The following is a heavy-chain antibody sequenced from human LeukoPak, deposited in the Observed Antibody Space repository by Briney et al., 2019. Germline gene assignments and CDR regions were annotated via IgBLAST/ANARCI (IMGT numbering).Heavy chain of an antibody. J-gene: IGHJ4*02. D-gene: IGHD6-13*01. CDR1: GYTFTSYY. V-gene: IGHV1-46*01. CDR3: ARSIAAAGILS. CDR2: INPSGGNT. Sequence: ASVKVSCKASGYTFTSYYMHWVRQAPGRGLERMGIINPSGGNTSYAQKLQGRVTMTTDTSTSTAYMELRSLRSDDTAVYYCARSIAAAGILSWGQGTLVTVSS.